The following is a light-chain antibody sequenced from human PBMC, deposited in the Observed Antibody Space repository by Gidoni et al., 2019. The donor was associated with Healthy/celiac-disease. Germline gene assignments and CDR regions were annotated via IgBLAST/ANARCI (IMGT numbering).Light chain of an antibody. CDR1: SSNIGAGYD. CDR2: GNS. Sequence: QSVLTQPPSVSEAPGQRVTISCTGSSSNIGAGYDVHWYQQLPGTAPKLLIYGNSNRPSGVPDRFSGSKSGTSASLAITGLQAEDEADYYCQSYDSSLSGQEVFGGGTKLTVL. CDR3: QSYDSSLSGQEV. J-gene: IGLJ2*01. V-gene: IGLV1-40*01.